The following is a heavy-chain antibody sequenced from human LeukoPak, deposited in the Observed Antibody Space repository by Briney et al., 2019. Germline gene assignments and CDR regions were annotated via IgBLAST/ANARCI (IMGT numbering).Heavy chain of an antibody. CDR1: GFRFITYW. J-gene: IGHJ4*02. CDR2: INQDGSVK. Sequence: PGGSLRLSCVASGFRFITYWMSWVRQAPGKGLEWVANINQDGSVKYYVDSLKGRITIYRDNAKNSVYLQMDSLRAEDTALYYCARIGYSSSSNDYWGQGTLVTVSS. CDR3: ARIGYSSSSNDY. V-gene: IGHV3-7*01. D-gene: IGHD6-6*01.